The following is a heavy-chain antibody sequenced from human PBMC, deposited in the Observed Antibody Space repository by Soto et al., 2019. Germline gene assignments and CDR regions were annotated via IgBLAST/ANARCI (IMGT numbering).Heavy chain of an antibody. J-gene: IGHJ5*02. CDR2: ISAYNGNT. CDR1: GYAFNRYG. CDR3: ARSYCSASTCYSYWFDP. Sequence: QIQLVQSGAEVKKPGASVKVSCKASGYAFNRYGLTWVRQAPGQGLEWMGWISAYNGNTNYAQNLQGRVTMTTDTSTSKAYMELRNLSSDDTALYYCARSYCSASTCYSYWFDPWGQGTLVTVSS. V-gene: IGHV1-18*04. D-gene: IGHD2-2*02.